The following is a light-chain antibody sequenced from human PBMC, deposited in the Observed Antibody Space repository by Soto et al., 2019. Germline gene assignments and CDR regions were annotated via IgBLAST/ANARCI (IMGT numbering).Light chain of an antibody. CDR1: QSIGSY. CDR2: GTS. CDR3: QQSYSAPRT. V-gene: IGKV1-39*01. J-gene: IGKJ2*01. Sequence: DLQMTQSPSSLPASVGDRISITCRASQSIGSYLSWYQQKPGKAPKLLIYGTSNLQSGVPSRFSGSGSETGFTLTISSLQPEDFATYYCQQSYSAPRTFGQGTKVDIK.